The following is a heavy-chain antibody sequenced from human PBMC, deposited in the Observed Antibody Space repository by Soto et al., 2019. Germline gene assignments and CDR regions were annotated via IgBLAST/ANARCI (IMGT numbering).Heavy chain of an antibody. CDR1: GYTFTIYY. CDR2: INTSGGSP. CDR3: ARGGRHSDYYYYYGMDV. J-gene: IGHJ6*02. Sequence: ASVKVSCKAFGYTFTIYYIHWVRQAPGQGLEWMGVINTSGGSPTYAQKFQDRVTMTRHTSTSTVYMELSSLRSEDTAVYYCARGGRHSDYYYYYGMDVWGQGTTVTVSS. V-gene: IGHV1-46*01. D-gene: IGHD6-25*01.